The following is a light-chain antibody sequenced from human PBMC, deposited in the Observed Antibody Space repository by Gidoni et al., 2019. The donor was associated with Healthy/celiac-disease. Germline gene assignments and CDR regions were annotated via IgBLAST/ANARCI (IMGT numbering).Light chain of an antibody. V-gene: IGKV3-20*01. Sequence: VSTPSTGTRSLCPGERATLSLRARQSVSSSYLAWYQQKPGQAPRRLIYGAASRATGIPDMFSGSGSGTDFTLTISRLEPEDFAVYFCQQYGSSLCSFGQGTKLEIK. J-gene: IGKJ2*04. CDR3: QQYGSSLCS. CDR1: QSVSSSY. CDR2: GAA.